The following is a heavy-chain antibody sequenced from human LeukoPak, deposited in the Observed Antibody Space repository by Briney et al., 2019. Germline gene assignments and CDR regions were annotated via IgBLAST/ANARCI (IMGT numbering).Heavy chain of an antibody. Sequence: SETLSLTCAVSGGSISSGGYSWSWIRQPPGKGLAWIGYIYHSGSTYYNPSLKSRVTISVDRSKNQFSLKLSSVTAADTAVYYCARGYYYDSSGLAFDIWGQGTMVTVSS. CDR1: GGSISSGGYS. CDR2: IYHSGST. V-gene: IGHV4-30-2*01. CDR3: ARGYYYDSSGLAFDI. D-gene: IGHD3-22*01. J-gene: IGHJ3*02.